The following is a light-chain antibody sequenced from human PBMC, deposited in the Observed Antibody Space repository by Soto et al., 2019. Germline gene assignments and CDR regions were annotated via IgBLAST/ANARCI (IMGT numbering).Light chain of an antibody. CDR1: SSDVGGYNF. Sequence: QSVLTQPPSASGSPGQSVTISCTGTSSDVGGYNFVSWYQQHPGKAPKLIIYEVTKRPSGVPDRFSGSKSGNTASLTVSGLQAEDEADYYCTSYTGSNFYVFGTGTKVTVL. CDR3: TSYTGSNFYV. J-gene: IGLJ1*01. V-gene: IGLV2-8*01. CDR2: EVT.